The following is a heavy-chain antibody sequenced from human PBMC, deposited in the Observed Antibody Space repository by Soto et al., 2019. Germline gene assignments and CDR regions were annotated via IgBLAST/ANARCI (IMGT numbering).Heavy chain of an antibody. J-gene: IGHJ4*02. CDR1: GFTFSSYA. CDR2: ISYDGSNK. Sequence: GGSLRLSCAASGFTFSSYAMHWVRQAPGKGLEWVAVISYDGSNKYYADSVKGRFTISRDNSKNMLYLQMNSLRAEDTAVYYCARDGEFRYSYGTYYFDYWGQGTLVIVSS. V-gene: IGHV3-30-3*01. CDR3: ARDGEFRYSYGTYYFDY. D-gene: IGHD5-18*01.